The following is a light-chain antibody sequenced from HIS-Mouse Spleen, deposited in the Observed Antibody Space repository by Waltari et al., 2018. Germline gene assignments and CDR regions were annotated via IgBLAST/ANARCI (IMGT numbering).Light chain of an antibody. CDR1: ALPKQY. Sequence: SYELTQPPSVSVSPGQTARITCSGDALPKQYAYWYQQKPGQAPVLGIYKDSERPSGIPERFSGSSSGTTVTLTISGVHAEDEADYYCQSADSSGTYVVFGGGTKLTVL. J-gene: IGLJ2*01. V-gene: IGLV3-25*03. CDR3: QSADSSGTYVV. CDR2: KDS.